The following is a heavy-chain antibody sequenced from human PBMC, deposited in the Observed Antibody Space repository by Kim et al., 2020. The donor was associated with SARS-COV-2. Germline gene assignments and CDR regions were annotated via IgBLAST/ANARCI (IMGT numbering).Heavy chain of an antibody. Sequence: SETLSLTCAVYGGSFSGYYWSWIRQPPGKGLEWIGEINHSGSTNYNPSLKSRVTISVDTSKNQFSLKLSSVTAADTAVYYCARGGRSPNFSIGYWGQGTLVTVSS. CDR2: INHSGST. D-gene: IGHD1-1*01. J-gene: IGHJ4*02. V-gene: IGHV4-34*01. CDR1: GGSFSGYY. CDR3: ARGGRSPNFSIGY.